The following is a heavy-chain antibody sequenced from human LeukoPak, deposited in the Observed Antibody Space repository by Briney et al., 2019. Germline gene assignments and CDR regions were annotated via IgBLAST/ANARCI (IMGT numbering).Heavy chain of an antibody. CDR3: ARSGYDLNYFDY. D-gene: IGHD5-12*01. V-gene: IGHV3-53*01. Sequence: GGSLRLSCAASGSTVSSKNMNWVRQAPGKGLQWVSVLDSGGSTHYADSVKGRFTISRDNSKNTLYLQMNSLRAEDTAVYYCARSGYDLNYFDYWGQGALVTVSS. J-gene: IGHJ4*02. CDR1: GSTVSSKN. CDR2: LDSGGST.